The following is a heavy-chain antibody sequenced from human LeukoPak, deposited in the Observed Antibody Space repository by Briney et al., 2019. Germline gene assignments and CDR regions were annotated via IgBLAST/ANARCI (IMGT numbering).Heavy chain of an antibody. D-gene: IGHD4-17*01. V-gene: IGHV3-20*04. CDR2: INWNAGST. J-gene: IGHJ4*02. CDR1: GFAFDDYG. Sequence: GGSLRLSCAASGFAFDDYGMSWVRQAPGKGLEWVSGINWNAGSTAYADSVKGRFTISRDNAWNSLFLQMNRLRAEDTALYYCSNSIDFDYGDYYSGYWGQEALVTISS. CDR3: SNSIDFDYGDYYSGY.